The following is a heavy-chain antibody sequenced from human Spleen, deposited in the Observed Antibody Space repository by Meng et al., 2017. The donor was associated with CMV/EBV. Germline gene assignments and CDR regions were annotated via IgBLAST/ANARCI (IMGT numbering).Heavy chain of an antibody. D-gene: IGHD4-17*01. V-gene: IGHV3-74*01. J-gene: IGHJ6*02. CDR3: ARLLRSGYYGMDV. CDR2: IDSDASYS. Sequence: GGSLRLSCAASGFSFNRYWMHWVRQAPGEGLMWVSRIDSDASYSVYADSVKGRFTISRDNAKNALYLQMNSLRAEDTAVYYCARLLRSGYYGMDVWGQGTTVTVSS. CDR1: GFSFNRYW.